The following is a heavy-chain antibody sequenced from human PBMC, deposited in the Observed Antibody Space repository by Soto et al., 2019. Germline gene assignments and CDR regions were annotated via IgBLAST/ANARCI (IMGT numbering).Heavy chain of an antibody. V-gene: IGHV3-23*01. CDR3: ASEGTTSPHNWFSP. Sequence: GGSLRLSGAASGFTFSNYAMSWVRQAPGKGLEWVSGLSDGGGSTFYADSVKGRFTTSRDNAKNTLYLQMSSLRAEDTAVYYCASEGTTSPHNWFSPRGRGTLDTVSS. D-gene: IGHD2-2*01. CDR2: LSDGGGST. J-gene: IGHJ5*02. CDR1: GFTFSNYA.